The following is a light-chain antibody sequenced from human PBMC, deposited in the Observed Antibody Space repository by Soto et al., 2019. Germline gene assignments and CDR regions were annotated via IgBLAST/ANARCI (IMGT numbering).Light chain of an antibody. CDR2: DAS. CDR3: QQVNSYPFT. Sequence: AIQLTQSPSSLAASTGDRVTITCRASQGIASGLAWYQQKPGKAPKLLIQDASSLESGVPSRFSGNGSGTDFTLTISSLQPEDFATYHCQQVNSYPFTFGGGTKLEI. J-gene: IGKJ2*01. V-gene: IGKV1-13*02. CDR1: QGIASG.